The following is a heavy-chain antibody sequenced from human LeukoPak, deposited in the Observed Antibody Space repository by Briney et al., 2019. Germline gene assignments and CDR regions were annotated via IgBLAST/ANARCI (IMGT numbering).Heavy chain of an antibody. Sequence: SETLSLTCTVSGGSISSSYWHWIRQSPGKGLEWIGYIFYSGGTSYNPSLKSRVTISGDTSKNQFSLKLSSVTAADTAVYYCARDTTMIVVGHAFDTWGQGTTVTVSS. J-gene: IGHJ3*02. CDR2: IFYSGGT. CDR1: GGSISSSY. CDR3: ARDTTMIVVGHAFDT. D-gene: IGHD3-22*01. V-gene: IGHV4-59*01.